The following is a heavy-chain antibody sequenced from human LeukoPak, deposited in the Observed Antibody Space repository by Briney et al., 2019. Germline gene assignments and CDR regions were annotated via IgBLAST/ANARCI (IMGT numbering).Heavy chain of an antibody. Sequence: SETLSLTCTVSGSSISSYYWSWIRQPPGKGLEWIGYIYTSGSTNYNPSLKSRVTISVDTSKNQFSLKLSSVTAADTAVYYCARQYCSSTSCSEFDYWGQGTLVTVSS. D-gene: IGHD2-2*01. CDR3: ARQYCSSTSCSEFDY. V-gene: IGHV4-4*09. CDR1: GSSISSYY. J-gene: IGHJ4*02. CDR2: IYTSGST.